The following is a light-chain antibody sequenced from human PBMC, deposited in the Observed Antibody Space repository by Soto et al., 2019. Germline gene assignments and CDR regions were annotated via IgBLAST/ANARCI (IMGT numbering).Light chain of an antibody. Sequence: IKLTQSQFSLCACVGARVTLSCRASQGIGTYLAWYQQKPGKAPKLLTYAAFTLHSGVPARFSGSRSGTDFTLTISSLQPEDFATYYCQHYNSYSEAFGQGTKVDIK. CDR3: QHYNSYSEA. CDR2: AAF. J-gene: IGKJ1*01. CDR1: QGIGTY. V-gene: IGKV1-9*01.